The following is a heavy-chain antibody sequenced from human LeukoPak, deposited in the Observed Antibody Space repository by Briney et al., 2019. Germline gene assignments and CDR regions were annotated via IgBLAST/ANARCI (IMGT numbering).Heavy chain of an antibody. Sequence: GGSLRLSCAASGFTFSRYSMNWVRQAPGKGLEWVSLIYSGGTTYYADSVKGRFTISRDNSKNTLYLQMNSLRAEDTAVYYCARSSERKYYFDYWGQGTLVTVSS. V-gene: IGHV3-53*01. CDR2: IYSGGTT. J-gene: IGHJ4*02. D-gene: IGHD3-22*01. CDR1: GFTFSRYS. CDR3: ARSSERKYYFDY.